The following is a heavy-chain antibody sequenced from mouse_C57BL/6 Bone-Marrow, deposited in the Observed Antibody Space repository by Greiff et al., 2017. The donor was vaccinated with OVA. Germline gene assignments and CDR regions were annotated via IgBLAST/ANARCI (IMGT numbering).Heavy chain of an antibody. CDR3: ARSGYPTWFAY. Sequence: QVQLQQPGAELVKPGASVKLSCKASGYTFTSYWMQWVKQRPGQGLEWIGEIDPSGSYTKYNQKFKGKATLTVDTSSSTAYMQLSSLTSEASEVYDCARSGYPTWFAYWGQGTLVTVSA. D-gene: IGHD2-2*01. J-gene: IGHJ3*01. V-gene: IGHV1-50*01. CDR2: IDPSGSYT. CDR1: GYTFTSYW.